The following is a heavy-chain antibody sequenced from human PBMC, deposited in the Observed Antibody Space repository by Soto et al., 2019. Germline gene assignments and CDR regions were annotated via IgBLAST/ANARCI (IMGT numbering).Heavy chain of an antibody. Sequence: ITLKESGPTLVKPTQTLTLTCTFSGFSVNTRGVGVGWIRQPPVKVLEWLALISWDGEKRYSPSLTSRPTITKDTSEHQVVLTMTNMHPLETATYYCSHSRGDLLTRNYYADYWGQGALGTVS. D-gene: IGHD3-9*01. CDR1: GFSVNTRGVG. J-gene: IGHJ4*02. CDR2: ISWDGEK. CDR3: SHSRGDLLTRNYYADY. V-gene: IGHV2-5*02.